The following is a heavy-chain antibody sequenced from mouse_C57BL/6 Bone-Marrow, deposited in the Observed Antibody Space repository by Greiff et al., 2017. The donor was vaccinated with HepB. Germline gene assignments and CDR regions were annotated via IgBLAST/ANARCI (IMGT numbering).Heavy chain of an antibody. CDR2: IYPRSGNT. CDR3: ARGPYYYGSSYDYFDY. V-gene: IGHV1-81*01. D-gene: IGHD1-1*01. CDR1: GYTFTSYG. J-gene: IGHJ2*01. Sequence: QVQLKESRAELARPGASVKLSCKASGYTFTSYGISWVKQRTGQGLEWIGEIYPRSGNTYYNEKFKGKATLTADKSSSTAYMELRSLTSEDSAVYFCARGPYYYGSSYDYFDYWGQGTTLTVSS.